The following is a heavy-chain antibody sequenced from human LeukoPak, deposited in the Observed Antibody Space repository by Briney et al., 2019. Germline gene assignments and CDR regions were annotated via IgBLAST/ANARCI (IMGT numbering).Heavy chain of an antibody. CDR1: GFSVSSNY. V-gene: IGHV3-53*05. Sequence: PGGSLRLSCAASGFSVSSNYMSWVRQAPGKGLEWVSGIYSGGSTYYADSVKGRFTISRDNSRNTLYLQMDSLRAEDTAVYYCAKGGSTYSYSFDYWGQGTLVTVSS. J-gene: IGHJ4*02. CDR3: AKGGSTYSYSFDY. CDR2: IYSGGST. D-gene: IGHD2-15*01.